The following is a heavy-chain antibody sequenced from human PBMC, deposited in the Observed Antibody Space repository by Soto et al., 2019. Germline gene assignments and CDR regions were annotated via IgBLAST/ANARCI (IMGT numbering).Heavy chain of an antibody. CDR2: IYYSGST. Sequence: QVQLQESGPGLVKPSQTLSLTCTVSGGSISSGGYYWSWIRQHPGKGLEWIGYIYYSGSTYYNPSSQRRVTISVETSKDQVSRELGSVTAAETGVYYCAGGGGYSSSSRYFDYWGQGTLVTVSS. J-gene: IGHJ4*02. CDR1: GGSISSGGYY. CDR3: AGGGGYSSSSRYFDY. D-gene: IGHD6-6*01. V-gene: IGHV4-31*03.